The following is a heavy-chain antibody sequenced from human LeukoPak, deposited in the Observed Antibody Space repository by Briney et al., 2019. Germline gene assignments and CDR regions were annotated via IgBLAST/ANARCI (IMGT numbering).Heavy chain of an antibody. J-gene: IGHJ5*02. V-gene: IGHV4-59*08. Sequence: PSETLSLTRTVAGGSINDQAWCWVRQPPGRGLEWIGCVYYTGSSEYNASLKSRLTISTDTSNNQVSLKLSSVTAADTAVYYCTGLLQDNWFDPWGQGTLVTVSS. CDR2: VYYTGSS. D-gene: IGHD3-22*01. CDR3: TGLLQDNWFDP. CDR1: GGSINDQA.